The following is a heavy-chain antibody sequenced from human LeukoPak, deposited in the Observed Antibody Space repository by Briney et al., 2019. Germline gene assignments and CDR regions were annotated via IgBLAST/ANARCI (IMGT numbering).Heavy chain of an antibody. CDR3: ARFRWGYDSSGYYSAGAFDI. V-gene: IGHV4-30-2*01. Sequence: PSQTLSLTCAVSGGSISSGGYSWSWIRQPPGKGLEWIVYIYHSGSTYYNPSLKSRVTISVDRSKNQFSLKLSSVTAADTAVYYCARFRWGYDSSGYYSAGAFDIWGQGTMVTVSS. CDR1: GGSISSGGYS. CDR2: IYHSGST. J-gene: IGHJ3*02. D-gene: IGHD3-22*01.